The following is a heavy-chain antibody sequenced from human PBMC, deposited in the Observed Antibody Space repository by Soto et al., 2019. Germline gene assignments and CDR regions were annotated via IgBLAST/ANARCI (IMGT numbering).Heavy chain of an antibody. CDR3: ARSHSFDGSIYHYYFDF. Sequence: SETLSLTCTVSGGSISTYYWSWIRQPPGGTLEWIGYIYAGGATTYNPSLESRVTMSVDMPNNESSLELTSLTAADTAVYYCARSHSFDGSIYHYYFDFWGQGTLVTVSS. J-gene: IGHJ4*02. V-gene: IGHV4-59*01. CDR2: IYAGGAT. CDR1: GGSISTYY. D-gene: IGHD3-10*01.